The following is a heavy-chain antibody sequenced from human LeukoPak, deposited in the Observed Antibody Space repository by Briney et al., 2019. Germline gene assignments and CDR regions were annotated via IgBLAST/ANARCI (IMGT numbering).Heavy chain of an antibody. CDR2: ISGSGGST. CDR1: GFTFSSYA. D-gene: IGHD3-3*01. V-gene: IGHV3-23*01. Sequence: GGSLRLSCAASGFTFSSYAMSWVRQAPGKGLEWVSAISGSGGSTYYADSVKGRFTISRDNSKNTLYLQMNSLRAEDTAVYYCAEDRAEYFFRSDYWGQGTLVTVSS. CDR3: AEDRAEYFFRSDY. J-gene: IGHJ4*02.